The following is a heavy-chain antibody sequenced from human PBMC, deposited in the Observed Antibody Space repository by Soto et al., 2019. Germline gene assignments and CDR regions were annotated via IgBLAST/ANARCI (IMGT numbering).Heavy chain of an antibody. J-gene: IGHJ4*02. CDR2: ISYDGSNK. Sequence: QVQLVASGGGVVQPGRSLRLSCAASGFTFSSYGMHWVRQAPGKGLEWVAVISYDGSNKYYADSVKGRFTISRDNSKNTLYLQMNSLRAEDTAVYYCAKTQEVPAAMDPYFDYWGQGTLVTVSS. CDR1: GFTFSSYG. D-gene: IGHD2-2*01. V-gene: IGHV3-30*18. CDR3: AKTQEVPAAMDPYFDY.